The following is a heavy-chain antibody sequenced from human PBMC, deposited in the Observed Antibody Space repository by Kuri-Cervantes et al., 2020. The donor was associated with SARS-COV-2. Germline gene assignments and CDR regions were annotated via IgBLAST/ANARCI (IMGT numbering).Heavy chain of an antibody. CDR2: IIPILGTA. CDR3: ARDHSGSNEGYYFDY. CDR1: GGTFSSYA. J-gene: IGHJ4*02. Sequence: GGSLRLSCKASGGTFSSYAISWVRQAPGQGLEWMGRIIPILGTANYAQKFQGRVTITTDESTSTAYMELSSLRSEDTAVYYCARDHSGSNEGYYFDYWGQGTLVTVSS. V-gene: IGHV1-69*11. D-gene: IGHD1-26*01.